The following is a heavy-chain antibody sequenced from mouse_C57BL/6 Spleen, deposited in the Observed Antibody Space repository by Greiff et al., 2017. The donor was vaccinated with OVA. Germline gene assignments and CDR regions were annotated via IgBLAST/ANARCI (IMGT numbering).Heavy chain of an antibody. CDR1: GFTFTDYY. CDR2: IRNKANGYTT. Sequence: EVMLVESGGGLVQPGGSLSLSCAASGFTFTDYYMSWVRQPPGKALEWLGFIRNKANGYTTEYSASVKGRFTISRDNSQSILYLQMNALRAEDSATYYCARYKRYAVGGYAMDYWGQGTSVTVSS. CDR3: ARYKRYAVGGYAMDY. V-gene: IGHV7-3*01. J-gene: IGHJ4*01. D-gene: IGHD1-1*01.